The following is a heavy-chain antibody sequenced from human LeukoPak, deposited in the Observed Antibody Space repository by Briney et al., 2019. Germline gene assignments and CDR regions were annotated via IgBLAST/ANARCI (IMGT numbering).Heavy chain of an antibody. D-gene: IGHD5-12*01. CDR2: IIPILGIA. CDR3: ARDLNVDIVATMAGPGDY. V-gene: IGHV1-69*04. J-gene: IGHJ4*02. Sequence: ASVKVSCKASGGTFSSYAISWVRQAPGQGLEWMGRIIPILGIANYAQKFQGRVTMTRDTSTSTVYVELSSLRSEDTAVYYCARDLNVDIVATMAGPGDYWGQGTLVTVSS. CDR1: GGTFSSYA.